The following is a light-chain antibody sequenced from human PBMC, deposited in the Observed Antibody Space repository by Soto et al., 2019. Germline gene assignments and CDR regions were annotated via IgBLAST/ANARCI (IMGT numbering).Light chain of an antibody. Sequence: EIVLTQSPGTLSLSPGERATLSCRASQSVSSSYLAWYRQKPGQAPRILIYGESSRATGIPDRLSGSGSGTDLNLTISRLEPEDFAVYYCQQYGSSPITFGQGTRLEIK. V-gene: IGKV3-20*01. CDR3: QQYGSSPIT. CDR2: GES. CDR1: QSVSSSY. J-gene: IGKJ5*01.